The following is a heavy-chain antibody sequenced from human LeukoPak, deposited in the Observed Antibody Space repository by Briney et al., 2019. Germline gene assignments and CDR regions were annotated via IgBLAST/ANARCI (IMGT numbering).Heavy chain of an antibody. CDR3: ARGDYYDSSGYYPGAFDI. Sequence: GGSLRLSCAASGFTFSDYYMSWIRQAPGKGLEWVSYISSSGSTIYYADSVKGRFTISRDNAKNSLYLQMNSLRAEDTAVYYCARGDYYDSSGYYPGAFDIWGQGTMVTVSS. CDR1: GFTFSDYY. J-gene: IGHJ3*02. D-gene: IGHD3-22*01. CDR2: ISSSGSTI. V-gene: IGHV3-11*01.